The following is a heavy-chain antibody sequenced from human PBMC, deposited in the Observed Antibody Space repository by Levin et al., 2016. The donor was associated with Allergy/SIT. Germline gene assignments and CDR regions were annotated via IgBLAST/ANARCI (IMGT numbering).Heavy chain of an antibody. D-gene: IGHD1-26*01. CDR1: GGSVSSGSYY. CDR2: IYYSGST. CDR3: ARVPAGISGSYRGFDY. Sequence: SETLSLTCTVSGGSVSSGSYYWSWIRQPPGKGLEWIGYIYYSGSTNYNPSLKSRVTISVDTSKNQFSLKLSSVTAADTAVYYCARVPAGISGSYRGFDYWGQGTLVTVPS. V-gene: IGHV4-61*01. J-gene: IGHJ4*02.